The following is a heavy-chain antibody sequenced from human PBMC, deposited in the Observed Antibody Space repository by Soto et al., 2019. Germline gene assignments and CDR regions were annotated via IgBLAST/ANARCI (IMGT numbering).Heavy chain of an antibody. D-gene: IGHD3-10*01. CDR1: GGSFIGYY. J-gene: IGHJ6*02. Sequence: PSETLSLTCAVYGGSFIGYYWSWIRQPPGKGLEWIGEINHSGSTNYNPSLKSRVTISVDTSKNQFSLKLSSVTAADTAVYYCASLGGFGELLDYYYGMDVWGQGTTVTVSS. V-gene: IGHV4-34*01. CDR3: ASLGGFGELLDYYYGMDV. CDR2: INHSGST.